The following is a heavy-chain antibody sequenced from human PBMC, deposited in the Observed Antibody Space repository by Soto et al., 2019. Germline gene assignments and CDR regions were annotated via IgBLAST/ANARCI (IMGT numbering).Heavy chain of an antibody. D-gene: IGHD6-13*01. V-gene: IGHV4-31*03. CDR3: AITKREVIAAAVTDRYGMDV. J-gene: IGHJ6*02. CDR2: IFYSGST. Sequence: SETLSLTCTVSGDSISGGAYYWSWIRQHPGKGLEWIGYIFYSGSTYYNPSLKSRLTMSVDTSNNQFSLKLSSVTAADTAVYYCAITKREVIAAAVTDRYGMDVWGQGTTVTVSS. CDR1: GDSISGGAYY.